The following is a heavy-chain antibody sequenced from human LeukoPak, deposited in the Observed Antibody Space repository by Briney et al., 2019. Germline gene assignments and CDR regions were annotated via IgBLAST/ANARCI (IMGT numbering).Heavy chain of an antibody. Sequence: SQTLSLTCGVSGGSISSGGSSWSWIRQPPGKGLEWIGSIYHSGYTSYNPSLMSRVSISVEKSRDQLSLRLSSVTAADTAVYYCARHCRYGGLDYWGQGALVTVSS. CDR3: ARHCRYGGLDY. CDR1: GGSISSGGSS. J-gene: IGHJ4*02. D-gene: IGHD2-15*01. CDR2: IYHSGYT. V-gene: IGHV4-30-2*01.